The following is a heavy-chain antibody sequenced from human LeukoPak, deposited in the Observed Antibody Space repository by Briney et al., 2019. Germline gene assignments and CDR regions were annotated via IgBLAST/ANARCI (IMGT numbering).Heavy chain of an antibody. V-gene: IGHV1-18*01. D-gene: IGHD6-19*01. CDR1: VYTYTING. J-gene: IGHJ4*02. CDR2: ISADNADT. Sequence: ASVKVSCKASVYTYTINGISWVRQAPGQGLEWMGWISADNADTNYAQKLQGRVAMTTDTSMSTAYMELRSLRSDDTAVYYCARDGCYNGWTHFDYWGQGTLVTVSS. CDR3: ARDGCYNGWTHFDY.